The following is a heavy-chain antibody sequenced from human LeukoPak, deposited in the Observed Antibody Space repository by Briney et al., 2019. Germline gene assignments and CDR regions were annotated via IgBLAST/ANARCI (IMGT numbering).Heavy chain of an antibody. CDR1: GGSFSGYY. D-gene: IGHD6-19*01. J-gene: IGHJ4*02. CDR2: INHSGST. V-gene: IGHV4-34*01. Sequence: SETLSLTCAVHGGSFSGYYWSWIRQPPGKGLEWIGEINHSGSTNYNPSLKSRVTISVDTSKNQFSLKLSSVTAADTAVYYCARNQWLVPLDYWGQGTLVTVSS. CDR3: ARNQWLVPLDY.